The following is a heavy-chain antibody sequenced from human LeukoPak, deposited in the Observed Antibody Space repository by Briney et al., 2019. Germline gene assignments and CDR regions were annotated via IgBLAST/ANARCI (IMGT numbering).Heavy chain of an antibody. CDR3: AGEPPSSSWYYF. V-gene: IGHV3-7*01. D-gene: IGHD6-13*01. J-gene: IGHJ5*01. CDR1: GFTFSSYL. CDR2: IKQDGSEK. Sequence: GGSLRLSCAASGFTFSSYLMSWVRQAPGKGLEWVANIKQDGSEKYYADSVRGRFTISRDNDKKSLYLQMNSLRVEDTAVYYCAGEPPSSSWYYFWGPGTLVSVSS.